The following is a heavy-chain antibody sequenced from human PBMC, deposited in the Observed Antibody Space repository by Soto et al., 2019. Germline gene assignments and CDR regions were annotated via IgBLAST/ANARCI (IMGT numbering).Heavy chain of an antibody. CDR3: ARVIVHCTGGSCYSGGYFEH. J-gene: IGHJ1*01. V-gene: IGHV1-3*01. D-gene: IGHD2-15*01. Sequence: ASVKVSCKASGYTFTNYAIHWVRQAPGQRLEWMGWINGGNGNTKYSPRFQGRVTITRDTSASTAYMEMSSLGSEDTAVYYCARVIVHCTGGSCYSGGYFEHWGQGTPVTVSS. CDR2: INGGNGNT. CDR1: GYTFTNYA.